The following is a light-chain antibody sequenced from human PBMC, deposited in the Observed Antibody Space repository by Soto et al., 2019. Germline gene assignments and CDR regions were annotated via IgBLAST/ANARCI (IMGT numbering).Light chain of an antibody. Sequence: EIVMTEAPAVGYVCPGERATHSCRASQSVANDLAWYQHKPGQAPRLLIHSASTRATGIPARFSGVGSGTEFTLTISSLQSEDFAIYYCQQYNEWPQTFGQGTRLEIK. CDR3: QQYNEWPQT. V-gene: IGKV3-15*01. J-gene: IGKJ5*01. CDR1: QSVAND. CDR2: SAS.